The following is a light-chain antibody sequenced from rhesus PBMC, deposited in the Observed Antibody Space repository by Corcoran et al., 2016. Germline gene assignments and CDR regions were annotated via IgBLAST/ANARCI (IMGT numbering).Light chain of an antibody. CDR1: ENVNSF. V-gene: IGKV1-74*01. CDR3: QHGYGTPFT. Sequence: DIQMTQSPSSLSASVGDRVTSTCRARENVNSFLNWYQQKPGKAPKLLIYKASTLQSGVPSRFSGSGSWTDYTFTFCSLQPDDVATYYCQHGYGTPFTFGPGTKLDIK. J-gene: IGKJ3*01. CDR2: KAS.